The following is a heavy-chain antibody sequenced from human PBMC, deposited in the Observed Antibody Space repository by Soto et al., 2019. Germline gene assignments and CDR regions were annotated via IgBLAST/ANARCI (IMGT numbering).Heavy chain of an antibody. CDR1: GFTFSSYG. Sequence: VQLVESGGGLVQPGGSLRLSCAASGFTFSSYGMHWVRQAPGKGLEWVAVISYDGSNKYYADSVKGRFTISRDNSKNTLYLQMNSLRAEDTAVYYCAKGVGDYWGQGTLVTVSS. V-gene: IGHV3-30*18. CDR3: AKGVGDY. D-gene: IGHD3-16*01. J-gene: IGHJ4*02. CDR2: ISYDGSNK.